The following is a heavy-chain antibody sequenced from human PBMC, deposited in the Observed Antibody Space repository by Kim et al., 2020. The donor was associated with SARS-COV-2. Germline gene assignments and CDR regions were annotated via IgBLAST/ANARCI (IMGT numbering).Heavy chain of an antibody. J-gene: IGHJ6*02. Sequence: NPNPSVNSRVTTSVDTSQNQCSLKLSSVTAEDTAVYYCARQSYYYYGMDVWGQGTTVTVSS. CDR3: ARQSYYYYGMDV. V-gene: IGHV4-59*08.